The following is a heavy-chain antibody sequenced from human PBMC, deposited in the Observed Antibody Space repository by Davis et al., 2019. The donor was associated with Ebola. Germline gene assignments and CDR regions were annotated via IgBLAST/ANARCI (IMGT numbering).Heavy chain of an antibody. CDR1: GFSFSTST. CDR2: ISSSGGNS. J-gene: IGHJ4*02. CDR3: AKDIQGGSSYLDY. D-gene: IGHD3-16*01. Sequence: GGSLRLSCAASGFSFSTSTMNWVRQAPGKGLEWVSSISSSGGNSFYMDSVKGRFTISRDISKNTVYLQMNSLRVEDTAIYYCAKDIQGGSSYLDYWGQGTQVTVSS. V-gene: IGHV3-23*01.